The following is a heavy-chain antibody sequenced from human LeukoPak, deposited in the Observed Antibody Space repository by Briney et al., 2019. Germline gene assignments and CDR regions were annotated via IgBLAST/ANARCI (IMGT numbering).Heavy chain of an antibody. V-gene: IGHV4-30-4*01. CDR1: GGSFSGYY. J-gene: IGHJ3*02. D-gene: IGHD3-22*01. CDR3: ARGYPYYYDSSGPDAFDI. CDR2: IYYSGST. Sequence: SETLSLTCAVHGGSFSGYYWSWIRQPPGKGLEWIGYIYYSGSTYYNPSLKSRVTISVDTSKNQFSLKLSSVTAADTAVYYCARGYPYYYDSSGPDAFDIWGQGTMVTVSS.